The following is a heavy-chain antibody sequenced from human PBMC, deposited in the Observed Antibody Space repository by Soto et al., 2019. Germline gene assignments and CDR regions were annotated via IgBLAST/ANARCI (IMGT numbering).Heavy chain of an antibody. J-gene: IGHJ4*02. CDR2: IKQDGSEK. CDR1: GFTVSSNY. CDR3: ARGKYSSSSELDY. Sequence: GGSLRLSCAASGFTVSSNYMSWVRQAPGKGLEWVANIKQDGSEKYYVDSVKGRFTISRDNAKNSLYLQMNSLRAEDTAVYYCARGKYSSSSELDYWGQGTLVTVSS. D-gene: IGHD6-6*01. V-gene: IGHV3-7*04.